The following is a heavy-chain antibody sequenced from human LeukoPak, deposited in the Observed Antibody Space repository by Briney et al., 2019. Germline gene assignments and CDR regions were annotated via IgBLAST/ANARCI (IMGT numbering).Heavy chain of an antibody. CDR3: ARGKYDILTGCYYFDY. CDR2: LWYYGSNK. D-gene: IGHD3-9*01. J-gene: IGHJ4*02. Sequence: PGRSLRLSCAASGFTFCSYGMHWVRQAPGKGLEGVAVLWYYGSNKYYADSVKGRFTISRDNSKNTLYLQMNSLRAEDTAVYYCARGKYDILTGCYYFDYWGQGTLVTVSS. V-gene: IGHV3-33*01. CDR1: GFTFCSYG.